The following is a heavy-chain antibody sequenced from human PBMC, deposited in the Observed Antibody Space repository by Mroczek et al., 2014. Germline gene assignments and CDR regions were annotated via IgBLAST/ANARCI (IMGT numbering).Heavy chain of an antibody. CDR2: IYTSGST. CDR1: GGSISSGSYY. CDR3: ARGLKRSHYYGSGSYVDAFDI. J-gene: IGHJ3*02. Sequence: VQLVESGPGLVKPSQTLSLTCTVSGGSISSGSYYWSWIRQPAGKGLEWIGRIYTSGSTNYNPSLKSRVTMSVDTSKNQFSLKLSSVTAADTAVYYCARGLKRSHYYGSGSYVDAFDIWGQGTMVTVSS. D-gene: IGHD3-10*01. V-gene: IGHV4-61*02.